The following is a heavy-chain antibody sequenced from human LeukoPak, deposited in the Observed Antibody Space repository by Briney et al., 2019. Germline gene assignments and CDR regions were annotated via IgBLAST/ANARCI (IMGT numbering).Heavy chain of an antibody. J-gene: IGHJ5*02. V-gene: IGHV1-46*01. Sequence: ASVKVSCKASGYTFTSYYMHWVRQAPGQGLEWMGIINPSGGSTSYAQKFQGRVTMTRDMSTSTVYMELSSLRSEDTAVYYCARGAYYDFWSGSLGRFDPWGQGTLVTVSS. CDR1: GYTFTSYY. D-gene: IGHD3-3*01. CDR3: ARGAYYDFWSGSLGRFDP. CDR2: INPSGGST.